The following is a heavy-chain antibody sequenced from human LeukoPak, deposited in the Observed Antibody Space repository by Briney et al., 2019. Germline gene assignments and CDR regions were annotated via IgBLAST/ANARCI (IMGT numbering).Heavy chain of an antibody. D-gene: IGHD2-2*01. CDR1: GASMDSYF. CDR3: ARHWYAEPFGMDV. Sequence: SETLSLTCTVSGASMDSYFFHWIRQAPGKGLEWIGNVHYNGNTKYNPSLKSRVTISVDTSRNQFSLKVSFVTAADTALYYCARHWYAEPFGMDVWGPGITVIVSS. J-gene: IGHJ6*02. CDR2: VHYNGNT. V-gene: IGHV4-59*08.